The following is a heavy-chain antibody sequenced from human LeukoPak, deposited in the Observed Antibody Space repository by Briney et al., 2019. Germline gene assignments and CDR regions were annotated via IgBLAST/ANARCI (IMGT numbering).Heavy chain of an antibody. V-gene: IGHV4-4*07. CDR1: GGSISSYY. CDR2: IYASGST. CDR3: ARVTQKLERIAVARTSEWRANWYFDL. J-gene: IGHJ2*01. Sequence: SETLSLTCTVSGGSISSYYWSWIRQPAGKGLEWLGRIYASGSTNFNPSLKRRVTMSVDTSQNQFFLKVNSVTAADTAVYYCARVTQKLERIAVARTSEWRANWYFDLWGRGTLVTVSS. D-gene: IGHD6-19*01.